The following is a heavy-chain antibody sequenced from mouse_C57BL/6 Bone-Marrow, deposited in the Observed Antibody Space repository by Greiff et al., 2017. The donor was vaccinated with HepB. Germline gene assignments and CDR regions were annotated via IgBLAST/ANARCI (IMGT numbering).Heavy chain of an antibody. V-gene: IGHV6-6*01. CDR1: GFTFSDAW. J-gene: IGHJ3*01. Sequence: DVMLVESGGGLVQPGGSMKLSCAASGFTFSDAWMDWVRQSPEKGLEWVAEIRNKANNHATYYAESVKGRFTISRDDSKSSVYLQMNSLRAEDTGIYYCTRPITTVVGPFAYWGQGTLVTVSA. CDR3: TRPITTVVGPFAY. CDR2: IRNKANNHAT. D-gene: IGHD1-1*01.